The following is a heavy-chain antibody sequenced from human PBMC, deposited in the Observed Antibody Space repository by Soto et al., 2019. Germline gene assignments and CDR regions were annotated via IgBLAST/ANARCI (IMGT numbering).Heavy chain of an antibody. J-gene: IGHJ6*02. CDR1: GGSFSGYY. CDR3: ARVWYYYYGMDV. Sequence: NPSETLSLTCAVYGGSFSGYYWSWIRQPPGKGLEWIGEINHSGSTNYNPSLKSRVTISVDTSKNQFSLKLSSVTAADTAVYYCARVWYYYYGMDVWGQGTTVTVSS. V-gene: IGHV4-34*01. CDR2: INHSGST.